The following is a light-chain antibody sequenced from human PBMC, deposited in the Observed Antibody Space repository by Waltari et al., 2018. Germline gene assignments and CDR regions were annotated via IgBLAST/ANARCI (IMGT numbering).Light chain of an antibody. J-gene: IGKJ1*01. CDR2: GAS. CDR3: QHYVRLPVS. V-gene: IGKV3-20*01. CDR1: QSVSRS. Sequence: EIVLTQSQGTLSLSPGERATLSCRASQSVSRSLAWYQQKPGQAPRLLIYGASSRATGVPDRFSVSGSGTDFSLTISRLEPEDFAVYYCQHYVRLPVSFGQLTKVEIK.